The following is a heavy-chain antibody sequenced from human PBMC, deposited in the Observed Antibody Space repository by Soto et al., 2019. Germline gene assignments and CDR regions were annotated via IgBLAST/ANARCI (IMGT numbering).Heavy chain of an antibody. CDR3: AADTLQKAV. CDR2: IVVGSGKT. Sequence: SVKVTCKTSVLTINTSAVHCVRQARGQRLEWIGWIVVGSGKTTYAQKFQDRVAITRDTSTSTSYLEMTGLTSADTAAYYCAADTLQKAVWGQGTLVTVSS. J-gene: IGHJ4*02. D-gene: IGHD3-10*01. CDR1: VLTINTSA. V-gene: IGHV1-58*01.